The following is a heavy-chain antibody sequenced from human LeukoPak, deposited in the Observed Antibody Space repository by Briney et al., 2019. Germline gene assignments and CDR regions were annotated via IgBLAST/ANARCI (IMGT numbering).Heavy chain of an antibody. V-gene: IGHV3-21*01. CDR3: ARAKQWNYYFDY. D-gene: IGHD6-19*01. CDR2: ISESSTYI. Sequence: GGSLRLSCAASGLTFSSYAMNWVRQAPGKGLEGVASISESSTYIYSADSIKGRFTISRDNAKNSLYLQMNSLRVEDTALYYCARAKQWNYYFDYWGQGTLVTVSS. J-gene: IGHJ4*02. CDR1: GLTFSSYA.